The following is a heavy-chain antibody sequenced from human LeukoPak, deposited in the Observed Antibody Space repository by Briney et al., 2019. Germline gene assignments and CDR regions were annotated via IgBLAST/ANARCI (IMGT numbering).Heavy chain of an antibody. CDR2: ISAYNGNT. CDR3: ARDRTYCSGGSCYPDYFDY. J-gene: IGHJ4*02. CDR1: GYTFTSYG. V-gene: IGHV1-18*01. Sequence: ASVKVSCKASGYTFTSYGISWVRQAPGQGLEWMGWISAYNGNTNYAQKLQGRVTMTTDTSTSTAYMELRSLRSDDTAVYYCARDRTYCSGGSCYPDYFDYWGQGTLVTVSS. D-gene: IGHD2-15*01.